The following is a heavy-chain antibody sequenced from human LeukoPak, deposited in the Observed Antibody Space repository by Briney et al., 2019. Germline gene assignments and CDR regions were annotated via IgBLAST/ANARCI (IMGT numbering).Heavy chain of an antibody. CDR2: IKSKTDGGTT. CDR1: GFTFSNAW. Sequence: GGSLRLSCAASGFTFSNAWMSWVRQAPGKGLEWVGRIKSKTDGGTTDYAAPVKGRFTTSRDDSKNTLYLQMNSLKTEDTAVYYCTTEGGSGWYFDYWGQGTLVTVSS. V-gene: IGHV3-15*01. J-gene: IGHJ4*02. D-gene: IGHD6-19*01. CDR3: TTEGGSGWYFDY.